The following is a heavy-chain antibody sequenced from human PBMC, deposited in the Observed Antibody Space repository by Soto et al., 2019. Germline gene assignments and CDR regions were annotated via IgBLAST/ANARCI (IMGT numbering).Heavy chain of an antibody. CDR1: GFPFSSYA. V-gene: IGHV3-23*01. J-gene: IGHJ3*02. CDR3: AKGGYYSLFDI. Sequence: GGSLRLSCVASGFPFSSYAMSWVRQTPGKGLEWVSGISGSGGRTYYADSVKGRFTISRDNSNNTLSLQMHILRVEDTTVYFCAKGGYYSLFDIWGQGTMVTVSS. D-gene: IGHD3-16*01. CDR2: ISGSGGRT.